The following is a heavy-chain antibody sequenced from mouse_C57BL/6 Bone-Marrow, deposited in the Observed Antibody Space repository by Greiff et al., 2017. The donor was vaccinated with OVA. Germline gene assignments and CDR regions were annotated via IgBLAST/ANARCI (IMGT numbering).Heavy chain of an antibody. V-gene: IGHV1-4*01. CDR3: ARDTLFDD. Sequence: VQLVESGAELARPGASVKMSCKASGYTFTSYTMHWVKQRPGQGLEWIGYINPSSGYTKYNQKFKDKATLTADKSSSTAYMQLSSLASEDSAGYYCARDTLFDDWGQGTTLTVSS. CDR1: GYTFTSYT. CDR2: INPSSGYT. J-gene: IGHJ2*01.